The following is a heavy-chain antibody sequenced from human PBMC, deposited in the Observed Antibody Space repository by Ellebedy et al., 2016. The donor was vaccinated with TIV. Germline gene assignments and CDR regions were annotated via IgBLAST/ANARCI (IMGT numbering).Heavy chain of an antibody. D-gene: IGHD7-27*01. Sequence: SETLSLTCTVSGASVSSDYWTWIRQPPGKGLEWIGYISFSGFIKYNPSLKSRVSISGDTSKTQFSLNLNSVTAADTAVYYCASFSWGWEDFDYWGRGSLVTVSS. V-gene: IGHV4-59*02. CDR2: ISFSGFI. CDR1: GASVSSDY. CDR3: ASFSWGWEDFDY. J-gene: IGHJ4*02.